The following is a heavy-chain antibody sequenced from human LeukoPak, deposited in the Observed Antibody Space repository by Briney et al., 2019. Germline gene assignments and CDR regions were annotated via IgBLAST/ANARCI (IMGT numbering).Heavy chain of an antibody. CDR2: IYLDGSRA. J-gene: IGHJ4*02. D-gene: IGHD6-13*01. CDR1: GFTFTNYW. Sequence: GGSLRLSCAVSGFTFTNYWMSWARQSPGKGLEWVANIYLDGSRAYYVDSVKGRFTISRDNSKNTLYLQMGSLRAEDMAVYYCARGSHRRYSSSWYSLWGQGTLVTVSS. V-gene: IGHV3-7*01. CDR3: ARGSHRRYSSSWYSL.